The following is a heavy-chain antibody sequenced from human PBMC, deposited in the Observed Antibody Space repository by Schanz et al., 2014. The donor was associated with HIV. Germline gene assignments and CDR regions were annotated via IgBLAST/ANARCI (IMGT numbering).Heavy chain of an antibody. J-gene: IGHJ4*02. CDR1: XXXXXXXX. Sequence: EVQLVESGGGLIQPGGXXXXXXXASXXXXXXXXXXXXRQAPGKGLEWVSVLYSGGRKYYADAVKGRFTISRDSSKNTVYLEMNSLRAEDTAVYYCARGNXFFGGGPDYWGQGTLVSVSS. CDR3: ARGNXFFGGGPDY. D-gene: IGHD3-16*01. V-gene: IGHV3-53*01. CDR2: LYSGGRK.